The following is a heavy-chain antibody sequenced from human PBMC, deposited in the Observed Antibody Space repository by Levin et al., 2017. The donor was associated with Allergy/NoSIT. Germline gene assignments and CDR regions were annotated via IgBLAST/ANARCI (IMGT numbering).Heavy chain of an antibody. J-gene: IGHJ4*02. Sequence: ASVKVSCKASGYTFTSYDINWVRQATGQGLEWMGWMNPNSGNTGYAQKFQGRVTMTRNTSISTAYMELSSLRSEDTAVYYCASFCSSSWSPTSGDNDYWGQGTLVTVSS. CDR2: MNPNSGNT. CDR1: GYTFTSYD. D-gene: IGHD6-13*01. CDR3: ASFCSSSWSPTSGDNDY. V-gene: IGHV1-8*01.